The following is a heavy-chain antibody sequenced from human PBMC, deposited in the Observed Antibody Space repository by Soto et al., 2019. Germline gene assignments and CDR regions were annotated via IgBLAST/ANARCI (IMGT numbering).Heavy chain of an antibody. CDR2: INPSAGST. CDR1: GYTFTSYY. J-gene: IGHJ3*02. CDR3: ARESLEESHAFDI. Sequence: ASVKVSCKASGYTFTSYYMHCVRQVPGQGLEWMAIINPSAGSTSYAQRFQGRVTMTRDTSTSTVYMELSSLRSEDTAVYYCARESLEESHAFDIWGQGTMVTVSS. V-gene: IGHV1-46*03.